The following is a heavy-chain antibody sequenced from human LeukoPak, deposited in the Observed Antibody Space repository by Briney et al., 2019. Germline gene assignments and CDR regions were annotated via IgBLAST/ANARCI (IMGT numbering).Heavy chain of an antibody. CDR3: ARDKIVGATKFDY. CDR1: GFTFSDYW. V-gene: IGHV3-7*01. Sequence: GGSLRLSCVVSGFTFSDYWMSWVRQAPGKRLEWVANIKQDESEKYYVESVKGRFTISRDNARNSLYPHMNSLRAEDTALYYCARDKIVGATKFDYWGQGTQVTVSS. D-gene: IGHD1-26*01. CDR2: IKQDESEK. J-gene: IGHJ4*02.